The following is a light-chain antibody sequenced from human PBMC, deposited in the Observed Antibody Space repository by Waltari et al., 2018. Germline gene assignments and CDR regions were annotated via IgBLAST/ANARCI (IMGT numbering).Light chain of an antibody. J-gene: IGKJ4*01. CDR2: QAS. CDR1: QSISKW. CDR3: QQYNSYSLLS. Sequence: DIQMTQSPSTLSASVGDRLIITCRASQSISKWLSWYQQKPGKAPKLLIYQASRLESGVPSRFSGSGSGTDFTLTSNSLQPDDFATYYCQQYNSYSLLSFGGGTKVEIK. V-gene: IGKV1-5*03.